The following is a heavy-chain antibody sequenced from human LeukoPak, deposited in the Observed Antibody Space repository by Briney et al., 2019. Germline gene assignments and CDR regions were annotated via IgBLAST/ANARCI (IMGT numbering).Heavy chain of an antibody. V-gene: IGHV4-59*01. CDR2: IYYSGST. Sequence: SETLSLTCTVSGGSIRSYYWSWIRQPPGKGLEWIGYIYYSGSTNYNPSLKSRVTISVDTSKNQFSLKLSSVTAADTAVYYCARDDNWNRAFDIWGQGTMVTVSS. J-gene: IGHJ3*02. CDR3: ARDDNWNRAFDI. CDR1: GGSIRSYY. D-gene: IGHD1-1*01.